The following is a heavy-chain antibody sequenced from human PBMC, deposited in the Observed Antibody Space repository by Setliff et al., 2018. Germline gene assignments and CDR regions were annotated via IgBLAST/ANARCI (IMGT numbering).Heavy chain of an antibody. Sequence: GGSLRLSCAASGFTFSGYWMSWVRQTPGKGLEWVSSISSSSSYIYYADSVKGRFTISRDNAKNSLYLQMNSLRAEDTAVYYCARRYSSGWAYYYYYYMDVWGKGTTVTVSS. J-gene: IGHJ6*03. CDR3: ARRYSSGWAYYYYYYMDV. V-gene: IGHV3-21*01. CDR2: ISSSSSYI. D-gene: IGHD6-19*01. CDR1: GFTFSGYW.